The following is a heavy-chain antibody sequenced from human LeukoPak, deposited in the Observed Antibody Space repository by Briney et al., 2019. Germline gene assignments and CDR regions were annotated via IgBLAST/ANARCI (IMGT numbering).Heavy chain of an antibody. J-gene: IGHJ3*02. V-gene: IGHV3-23*01. D-gene: IGHD2-2*01. Sequence: QTGGSLRLSCAASGFTFTSYGMSWVRQAPGKGLEWVSVISGSGGSSDYADSVKGRFTISRDNSKNTLYLQMNSLRAEDTAVYYCAKDYGPSGQYHDAFDIWGQGTMVTVSS. CDR2: ISGSGGSS. CDR1: GFTFTSYG. CDR3: AKDYGPSGQYHDAFDI.